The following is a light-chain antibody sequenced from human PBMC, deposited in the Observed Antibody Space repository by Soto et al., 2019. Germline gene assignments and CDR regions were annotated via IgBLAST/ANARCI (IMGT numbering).Light chain of an antibody. CDR1: RSDVGGYNY. J-gene: IGLJ1*01. CDR3: SSYTSSSTYV. Sequence: QSALTQPASVSGSPGQSITISCTGTRSDVGGYNYVSWYQQHPGKVPKLMIYDVSNRPSGVSNRFSGSKSGNTASLTISGLQAEDEADYYCSSYTSSSTYVFGIGTKVTVL. V-gene: IGLV2-14*03. CDR2: DVS.